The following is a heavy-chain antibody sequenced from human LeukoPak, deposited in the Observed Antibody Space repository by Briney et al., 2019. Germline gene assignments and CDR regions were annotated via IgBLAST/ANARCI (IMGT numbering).Heavy chain of an antibody. J-gene: IGHJ4*02. CDR3: SRGLLSYDSNGYSSIYY. CDR2: INQDGREK. CDR1: GVLLSSYW. Sequence: PGGSLRLSCVASGVLLSSYWMSWVRQAPRKGREWVANINQDGREKYYVDSVKGRFTISRDNADNSLSLQMETVRVEDPAVFYCSRGLLSYDSNGYSSIYYWGQETLLTVSS. D-gene: IGHD3-22*01. V-gene: IGHV3-7*01.